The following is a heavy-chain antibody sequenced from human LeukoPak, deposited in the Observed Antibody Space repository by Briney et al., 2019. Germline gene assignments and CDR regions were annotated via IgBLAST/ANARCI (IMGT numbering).Heavy chain of an antibody. Sequence: PSETLSLACTVSGGSISSYYWSWIRQPPGKGLGWIGYIYYSGSTNYNPSLKSRVTISVDTSKNQFSLKLSSVTAADTAVYYCARGGVDSSWYFYYNWFDPWGQGTLVTVSS. D-gene: IGHD6-13*01. V-gene: IGHV4-59*01. CDR2: IYYSGST. CDR1: GGSISSYY. J-gene: IGHJ5*02. CDR3: ARGGVDSSWYFYYNWFDP.